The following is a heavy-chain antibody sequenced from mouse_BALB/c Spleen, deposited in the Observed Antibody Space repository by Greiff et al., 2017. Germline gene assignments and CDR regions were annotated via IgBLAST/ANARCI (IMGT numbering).Heavy chain of an antibody. J-gene: IGHJ4*01. CDR2: ILPGSGST. CDR3: ARRNRFYAMDY. CDR1: GYTFSSYW. Sequence: VQLQQSGAELLKPGASVKISCKATGYTFSSYWIEWGKQRPGHGLEWIGEILPGSGSTNYNEKFKGKATFPAGTSSNTAYMQLSSLTSEDSAVYYCARRNRFYAMDYWGQGTSVTVSS. V-gene: IGHV1-9*01. D-gene: IGHD2-14*01.